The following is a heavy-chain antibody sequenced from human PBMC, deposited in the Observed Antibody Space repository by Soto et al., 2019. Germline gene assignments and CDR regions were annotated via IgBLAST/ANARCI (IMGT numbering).Heavy chain of an antibody. Sequence: QVQMVQSGAEVKKPGASVKVSCRASGYSFTSYDVNWVRQATGQGLEWMGWMNPNSGNTAIAQKFQGRVIMTRDTPISTVYIELRGLRFEDTAAYYCVGYRYTSCCSNGTSSFDAFDIWGQGTVVTVSS. CDR3: VGYRYTSCCSNGTSSFDAFDI. J-gene: IGHJ3*02. CDR2: MNPNSGNT. V-gene: IGHV1-8*01. CDR1: GYSFTSYD. D-gene: IGHD3-16*02.